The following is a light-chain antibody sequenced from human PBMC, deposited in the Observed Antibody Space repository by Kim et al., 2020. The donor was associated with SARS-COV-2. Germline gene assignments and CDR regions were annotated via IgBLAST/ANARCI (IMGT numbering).Light chain of an antibody. Sequence: VTLSCPGGTANVGADYDLHWSQQLPGTAPKLLIYGNSNRPSGVPDRFSGSKSGTSASLAITGLQAEDEADYYCQSYDSSLSGYVFGTGTKVTVL. CDR2: GNS. J-gene: IGLJ1*01. V-gene: IGLV1-40*01. CDR3: QSYDSSLSGYV. CDR1: TANVGADYD.